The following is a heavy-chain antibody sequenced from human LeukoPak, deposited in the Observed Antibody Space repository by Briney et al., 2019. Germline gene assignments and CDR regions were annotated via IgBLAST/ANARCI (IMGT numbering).Heavy chain of an antibody. D-gene: IGHD3-10*01. V-gene: IGHV4-59*08. J-gene: IGHJ4*02. CDR3: ARQIAWGVGRFDY. CDR1: GGSINTYF. CDR2: TYYSGST. Sequence: SETLSLTCAVSGGSINTYFWSWIRQPPGKGLEWIGYTYYSGSTNYNPSLKSRATISMDTSKNQFSLKLNSVTAADTAVYYCARQIAWGVGRFDYWGQGTLATVSA.